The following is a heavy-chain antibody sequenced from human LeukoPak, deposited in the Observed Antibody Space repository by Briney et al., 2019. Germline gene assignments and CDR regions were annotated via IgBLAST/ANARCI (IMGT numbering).Heavy chain of an antibody. CDR2: IYYSGST. CDR1: GGSISSSSYY. J-gene: IGHJ4*02. CDR3: ARRDSGGWYFLY. D-gene: IGHD6-19*01. Sequence: NPSETLSLTCTVSGGSISSSSYYWGWIRQPPGKGLEWIGSIYYSGSTYYNPSLESLITISVHTPKHQLSLKLSSVTAADTAVYYCARRDSGGWYFLYWGQGTLVTVSS. V-gene: IGHV4-39*01.